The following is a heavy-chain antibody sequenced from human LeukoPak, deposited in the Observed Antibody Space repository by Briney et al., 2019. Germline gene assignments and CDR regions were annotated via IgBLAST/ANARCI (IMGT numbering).Heavy chain of an antibody. CDR2: IIPILGIA. J-gene: IGHJ4*02. D-gene: IGHD3-9*01. CDR1: GGTFSSYT. V-gene: IGHV1-69*02. CDR3: ARGVPSDYDILTGSYYFDY. Sequence: SVKVSCKASGGTFSSYTISWVRQAPGQGLEWMGRIIPILGIANYAQKFQGRVTITADKSTSTAYMELSSLRSEDTAVYYCARGVPSDYDILTGSYYFDYWGQGTLVTVSP.